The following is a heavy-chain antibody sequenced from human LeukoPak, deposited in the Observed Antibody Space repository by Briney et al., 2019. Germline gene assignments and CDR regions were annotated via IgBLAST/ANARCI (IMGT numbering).Heavy chain of an antibody. CDR1: GGSFSDYF. Sequence: SETLSLTCSVYGGSFSDYFWSWIRQSPGKGLEWIGEIDDGGNTNYNPSLMSRVIVSMEKSKRQFSLVMRSVAAADTAVYYCARFSRITWGDWGDAFDVWGQGTTVIVSS. V-gene: IGHV4-34*01. CDR3: ARFSRITWGDWGDAFDV. CDR2: IDDGGNT. D-gene: IGHD2-21*02. J-gene: IGHJ3*01.